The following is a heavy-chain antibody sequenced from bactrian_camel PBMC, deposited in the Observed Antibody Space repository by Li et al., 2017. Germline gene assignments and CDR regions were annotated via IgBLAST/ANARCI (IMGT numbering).Heavy chain of an antibody. Sequence: HVQLVESGGGSVRPGGSLTLSCVAPGYTSSSKCIGWFRRAPGKENEAVASIVPGGRSPNLADFARGRFTISRENASNSVFLQMNSLKPEDTALYYCATDGGTYCSGGYCYRYWGQGTQVTVS. V-gene: IGHV3S1*01. CDR3: ATDGGTYCSGGYCYRY. D-gene: IGHD2*01. CDR2: IVPGGRSP. CDR1: GYTSSSKC. J-gene: IGHJ4*01.